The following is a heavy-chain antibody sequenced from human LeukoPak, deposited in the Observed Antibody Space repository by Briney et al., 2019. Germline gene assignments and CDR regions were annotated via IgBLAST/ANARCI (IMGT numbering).Heavy chain of an antibody. CDR3: ARLGGSGSYGYYYYGMDV. V-gene: IGHV4-39*01. J-gene: IGHJ6*02. CDR2: IYYSGRT. Sequence: SETLSLTCTVSGASISSSSYYWGWIRQPPGKGLEWIGSIYYSGRTSYHPSLKSRITISVDTSKNQLSLRLSSVTAADTAVYYCARLGGSGSYGYYYYGMDVWGQGTTVTVSS. CDR1: GASISSSSYY. D-gene: IGHD3-10*01.